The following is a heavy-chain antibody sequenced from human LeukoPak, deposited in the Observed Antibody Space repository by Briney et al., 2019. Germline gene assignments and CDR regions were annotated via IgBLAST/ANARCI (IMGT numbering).Heavy chain of an antibody. D-gene: IGHD3-10*01. CDR2: ISSSSYI. J-gene: IGHJ5*02. CDR3: EGGYGSGSYPYWFDP. Sequence: GGSLRLSCAASGFTFSSYSMDWVRQAPGKGLEWVSSISSSSYIYYADSVKGGFTISSDNAKKSLYQQMNSLRDEDAVVYYCEGGYGSGSYPYWFDPWGQGTVVTVSS. V-gene: IGHV3-21*01. CDR1: GFTFSSYS.